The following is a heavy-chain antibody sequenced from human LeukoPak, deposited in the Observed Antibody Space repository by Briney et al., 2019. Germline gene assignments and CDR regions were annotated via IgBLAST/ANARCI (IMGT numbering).Heavy chain of an antibody. V-gene: IGHV1-69*04. Sequence: EASVKVSCKASGGTFSSYAISWVLQAPGQGLEWMGRIIPILGIANYAQKFQGRVTITADKSTSTAYMELSSLRSEDTAVYYCARDEDYGAGDVWGQGTTVTVSS. CDR3: ARDEDYGAGDV. J-gene: IGHJ6*02. CDR2: IIPILGIA. CDR1: GGTFSSYA. D-gene: IGHD4-17*01.